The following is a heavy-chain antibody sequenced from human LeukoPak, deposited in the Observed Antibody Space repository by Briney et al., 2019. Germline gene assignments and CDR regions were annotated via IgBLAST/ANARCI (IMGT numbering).Heavy chain of an antibody. V-gene: IGHV3-23*01. J-gene: IGHJ5*01. Sequence: GRTLRLSCTASVFAYSVYAMSRLRQPRGKGLEWGSTINAKSGTTSYAGCVRGRFTISRHNSKNTLYVQLNTLRADDTATYYCAKPIGGGLAVTADWFHPWGQGTLVVVSS. CDR1: VFAYSVYA. CDR3: AKPIGGGLAVTADWFHP. CDR2: INAKSGTT. D-gene: IGHD6-19*01.